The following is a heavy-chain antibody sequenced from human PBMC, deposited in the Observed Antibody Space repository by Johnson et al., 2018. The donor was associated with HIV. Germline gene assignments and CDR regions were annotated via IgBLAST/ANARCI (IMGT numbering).Heavy chain of an antibody. CDR1: GFTFNNAW. CDR2: IKSKTDGGTT. V-gene: IGHV3-15*01. D-gene: IGHD5-18*01. CDR3: TTDKQLWLTVDI. J-gene: IGHJ3*02. Sequence: VQLVESGGGLVQPGGSLRLSCVASGFTFNNAWMSWVRQAPGKGLEWVGRIKSKTDGGTTDYAAPVKDRFTISRDDSKNTLYLQMNSLKTEDTAVYYCTTDKQLWLTVDIWGQGTMVTVSS.